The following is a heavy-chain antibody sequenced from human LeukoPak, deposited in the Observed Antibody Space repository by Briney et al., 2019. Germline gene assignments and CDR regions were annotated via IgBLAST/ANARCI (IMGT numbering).Heavy chain of an antibody. CDR3: ARGRVSSSTWYSTYYYYFYMDV. V-gene: IGHV4-59*01. D-gene: IGHD1-1*01. Sequence: PSETLSLTCSVSDDSITMYYWTWIRQPPGKGLEWIGYVDHTGSTNLNPSLNGRVSISRDTTKNLFSLRLRSVTAADTAVYFCARGRVSSSTWYSTYYYYFYMDVWGKGTTVTVSS. CDR2: VDHTGST. CDR1: DDSITMYY. J-gene: IGHJ6*03.